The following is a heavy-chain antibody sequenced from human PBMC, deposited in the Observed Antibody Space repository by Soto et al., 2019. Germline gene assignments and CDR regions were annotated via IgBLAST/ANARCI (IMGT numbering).Heavy chain of an antibody. D-gene: IGHD2-15*01. J-gene: IGHJ4*02. V-gene: IGHV3-73*01. Sequence: EVQLVESGGGLVQPGGSLKLSCAASGFTLSGFDIHWVRQASGEGLEWVGRIKTKVESYATELAASVKGRFTISRDDPKNKAYLEMNSLKTEDTAVYYCTRTYRSGGGCYSDFDYWGQGTLVTVSS. CDR1: GFTLSGFD. CDR3: TRTYRSGGGCYSDFDY. CDR2: IKTKVESYAT.